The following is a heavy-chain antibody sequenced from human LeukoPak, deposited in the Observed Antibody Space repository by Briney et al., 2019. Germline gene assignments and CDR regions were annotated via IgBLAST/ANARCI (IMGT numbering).Heavy chain of an antibody. CDR1: GGSINTSNW. V-gene: IGHV4-4*02. CDR3: ARVYGSGSVDP. D-gene: IGHD3-10*01. Sequence: PSETPSLTCAVSGGSINTSNWWSWVRQPPGKGLEWIGEIYHTGATNYSPSLKSRVTMLVDRPKNQFSLKLTSVTAADTAVYYCARVYGSGSVDPWGQGTLVTVSS. CDR2: IYHTGAT. J-gene: IGHJ5*02.